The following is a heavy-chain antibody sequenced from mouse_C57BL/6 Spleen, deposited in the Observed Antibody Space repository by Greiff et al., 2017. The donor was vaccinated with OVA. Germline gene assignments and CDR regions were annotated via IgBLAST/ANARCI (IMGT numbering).Heavy chain of an antibody. CDR1: GFTFNDYY. CDR2: IDPANGDT. J-gene: IGHJ2*01. V-gene: IGHV14-4*01. Sequence: VQLQQSGAELVRPGASVKLSCTASGFTFNDYYMHWVKQRPEQGLEWIGWIDPANGDTEYASKFPGKATITADTSSNAAYLQLSSLTSEDTAVYYCTTVVAYYFDYWGQGTTLTVSS. CDR3: TTVVAYYFDY. D-gene: IGHD1-1*01.